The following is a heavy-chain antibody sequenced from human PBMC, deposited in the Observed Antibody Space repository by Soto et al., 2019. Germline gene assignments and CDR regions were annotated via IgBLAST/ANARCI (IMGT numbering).Heavy chain of an antibody. V-gene: IGHV1-18*01. CDR1: GFTFSNYG. D-gene: IGHD3-9*01. J-gene: IGHJ5*02. Sequence: ASVKVSCKASGFTFSNYGSTWLRQVPGQGLEWMGWISAYNGNTVHAQEYQGRLTMTTDTSTSTAYMELRSLRPDDTAVYYCARPQNDILTDSYTNYFDPWGQGTLVTVSS. CDR2: ISAYNGNT. CDR3: ARPQNDILTDSYTNYFDP.